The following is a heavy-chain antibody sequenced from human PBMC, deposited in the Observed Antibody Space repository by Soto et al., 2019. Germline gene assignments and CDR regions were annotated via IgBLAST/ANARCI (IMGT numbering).Heavy chain of an antibody. V-gene: IGHV1-69*01. D-gene: IGHD2-8*01. CDR3: ARPFQSWSGGWDFDL. CDR1: GGTFSSYS. Sequence: QVQLVQSGAEVKKPGSSVKVSRKASGGTFSSYSINWVRQAPGQGLEWMGGIIPIFGTANYAQKFQGRVTLTADESTSTAHMELSSLRNEDTAVYYCARPFQSWSGGWDFDLWGRGTLLTVSS. J-gene: IGHJ2*01. CDR2: IIPIFGTA.